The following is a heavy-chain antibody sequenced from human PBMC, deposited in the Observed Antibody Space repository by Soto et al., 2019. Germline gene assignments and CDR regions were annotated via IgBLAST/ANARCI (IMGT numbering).Heavy chain of an antibody. CDR3: AKDLTPYTSNCPDY. CDR1: GYTFTSYD. D-gene: IGHD6-13*01. CDR2: MVVNSGNT. V-gene: IGHV1-8*01. Sequence: GASVKVSCKASGYTFTSYDINWVRQATGQGLEWIGWMVVNSGNTGYAQKFQERVTITRNTSISTAYMELSSLRSEDTAVYYCAKDLTPYTSNCPDYWGQGTLVTVSS. J-gene: IGHJ4*02.